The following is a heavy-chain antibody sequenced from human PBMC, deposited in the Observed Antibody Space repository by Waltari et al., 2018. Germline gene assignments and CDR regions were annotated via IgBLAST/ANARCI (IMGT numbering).Heavy chain of an antibody. CDR1: AFTVSSNY. V-gene: IGHV3-66*03. Sequence: EVQVVESGGGLIQPGGSLRLSCAASAFTVSSNYMSWVRQAPGKGLEWVLVIYSGGSTYYAESVKGRFTISRDNSNNTLYLQMNSLRAEDTAAYYCAKGNYYGSGSYYNPDYWGQGTLVTVSS. CDR3: AKGNYYGSGSYYNPDY. D-gene: IGHD3-10*01. J-gene: IGHJ4*02. CDR2: IYSGGST.